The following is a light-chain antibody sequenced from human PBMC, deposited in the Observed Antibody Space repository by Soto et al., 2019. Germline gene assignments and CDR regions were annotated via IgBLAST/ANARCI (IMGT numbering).Light chain of an antibody. CDR2: GNT. CDR1: SSNIGAGCE. CDR3: QSYDSSLSASYV. V-gene: IGLV1-40*01. J-gene: IGLJ1*01. Sequence: QSVLTQPPSASGTPGQKVTISCTGGSSNIGAGCEVHWYQHLPGKAPKLLIYGNTNRPSGVPDRFSGSKSGTSASLAITGLQAEDEADYYCQSYDSSLSASYVFGGGTKVTVL.